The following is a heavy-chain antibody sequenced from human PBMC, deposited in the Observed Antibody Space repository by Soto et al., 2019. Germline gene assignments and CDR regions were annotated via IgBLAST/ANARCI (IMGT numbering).Heavy chain of an antibody. CDR1: GLTFSSYW. D-gene: IGHD4-4*01. CDR2: INSDGSST. J-gene: IGHJ4*02. CDR3: ARDHPTTGFDY. Sequence: HPGGSLRLSCAASGLTFSSYWMHWVRQAPGKGLVWVSRINSDGSSTSYADSVKGRFTISRDNAKNTLYLQMNSLRAEDTAVYYCARDHPTTGFDYWGQGTLVTVSS. V-gene: IGHV3-74*01.